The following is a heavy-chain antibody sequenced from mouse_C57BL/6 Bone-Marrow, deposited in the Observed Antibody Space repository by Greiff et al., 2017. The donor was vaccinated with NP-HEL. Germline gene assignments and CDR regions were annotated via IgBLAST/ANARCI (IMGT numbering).Heavy chain of an antibody. CDR2: ISDGGSYT. CDR1: GFTFSSYA. CDR3: ARVYYGFFAY. J-gene: IGHJ3*01. V-gene: IGHV5-4*03. D-gene: IGHD2-2*01. Sequence: EVKLQESGGGLVKPGGSLKLSCAASGFTFSSYAMSWVRQTPEKRLEWVATISDGGSYTYYPDNVKGRFTISRDNAKNNLYLQMSHLKSEDTAMYYCARVYYGFFAYWGQGTLVTVSA.